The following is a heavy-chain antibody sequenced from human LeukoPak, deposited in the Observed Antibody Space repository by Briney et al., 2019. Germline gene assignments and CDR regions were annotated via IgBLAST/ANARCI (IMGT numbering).Heavy chain of an antibody. CDR1: GGSLSSYH. CDR2: IYTSGST. CDR3: ARDQGGGHNSSGWYYFDY. Sequence: SETLSLTCTVSGGSLSSYHWSWIRQPAGKAREWIGRIYTSGSTNYNPSLKSRVTMSVDTSKNQFSLKLSSVTAADSAVYYCARDQGGGHNSSGWYYFDYWGQGTLVTVSS. J-gene: IGHJ4*02. V-gene: IGHV4-4*07. D-gene: IGHD6-19*01.